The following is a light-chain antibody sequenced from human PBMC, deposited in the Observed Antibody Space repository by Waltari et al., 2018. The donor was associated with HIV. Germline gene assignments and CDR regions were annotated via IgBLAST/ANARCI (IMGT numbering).Light chain of an antibody. CDR1: SSDVGSSHS. CDR3: CSYAGIYTWV. V-gene: IGLV2-11*01. Sequence: QSSLTQPRSVSASPGQSITISCSGTSSDVGSSHSVSWYQPHPDNAPKIMIYDVSNRPSGVPLRFSGSKSGNTASLTISGLQAEDEADYYCCSYAGIYTWVFGGGTKLTVL. J-gene: IGLJ3*02. CDR2: DVS.